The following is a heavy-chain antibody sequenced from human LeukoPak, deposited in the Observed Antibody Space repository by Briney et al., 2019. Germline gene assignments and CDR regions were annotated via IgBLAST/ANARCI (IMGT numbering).Heavy chain of an antibody. CDR2: INPNSGGT. CDR1: GYTFTGYY. CDR3: ARDFSISRRVGLGKTYLFQH. Sequence: GDSVKVSCKASGYTFTGYYMHWVRQAPGQGLEWMGRINPNSGGTNYAQKFQGRVTMTRDTSISTAYMELSRLRSDDTAVYYCARDFSISRRVGLGKTYLFQHWGQGTLVTVSS. D-gene: IGHD1-26*01. J-gene: IGHJ1*01. V-gene: IGHV1-2*06.